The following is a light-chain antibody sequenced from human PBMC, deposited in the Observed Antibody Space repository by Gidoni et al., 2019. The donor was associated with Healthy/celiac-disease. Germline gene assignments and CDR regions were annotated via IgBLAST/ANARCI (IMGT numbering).Light chain of an antibody. CDR1: QSISSY. Sequence: DIQLTPSPSSLSASVGDRVTITCRASQSISSYLNWYQQKPGKAPKLLIYAASSLQSGVPSRCSGSGSGTEFTLTISSLQPEDFATYYCQQSYSTFIFTVXPXTKVDIK. CDR2: AAS. J-gene: IGKJ3*01. CDR3: QQSYSTFIFT. V-gene: IGKV1-39*01.